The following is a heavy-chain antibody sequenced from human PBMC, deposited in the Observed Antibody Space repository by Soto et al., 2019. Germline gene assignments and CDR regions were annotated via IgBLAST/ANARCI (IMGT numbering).Heavy chain of an antibody. Sequence: PSETLSLTCTVSGGSISSGGYYWSWIRQHPGKGLEWIGYIYYSGSTYYNPSLKSRVTISVDTSKNQFSLKLSSVTAADTAVYYCARAACGGSCYSDYWGQGTLVTVSS. CDR1: GGSISSGGYY. J-gene: IGHJ4*02. CDR2: IYYSGST. V-gene: IGHV4-31*03. CDR3: ARAACGGSCYSDY. D-gene: IGHD2-15*01.